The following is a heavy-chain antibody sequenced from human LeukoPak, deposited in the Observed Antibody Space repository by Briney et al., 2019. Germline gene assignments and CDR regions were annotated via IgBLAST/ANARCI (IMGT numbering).Heavy chain of an antibody. J-gene: IGHJ4*02. CDR2: TYYSGST. CDR3: ARGRTAAGF. Sequence: SETLSLTCTVSGGSISSYYWSWIRQPPGQGLEWIGYTYYSGSTNYNPSLKSRVTISVDTSKNQFSLKLSSVTAADTAVYYCARGRTAAGFWGQGTLVTVSS. D-gene: IGHD6-13*01. CDR1: GGSISSYY. V-gene: IGHV4-59*01.